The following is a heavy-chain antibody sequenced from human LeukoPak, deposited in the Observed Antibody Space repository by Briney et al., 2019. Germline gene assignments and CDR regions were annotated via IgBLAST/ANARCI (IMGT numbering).Heavy chain of an antibody. V-gene: IGHV4-34*01. CDR1: GGSFSGYY. CDR2: INHSGST. D-gene: IGHD2-15*01. CDR3: ARVSFFRWAATRPSYYYYYMDV. J-gene: IGHJ6*03. Sequence: SETLSLTCAVYGGSFSGYYWSWIRQPPGKGLEWIGEINHSGSTNYNPSLKSRVTISVDTSKNQFFLKLSSVTAADTAVYYCARVSFFRWAATRPSYYYYYMDVWGKGTTVTISS.